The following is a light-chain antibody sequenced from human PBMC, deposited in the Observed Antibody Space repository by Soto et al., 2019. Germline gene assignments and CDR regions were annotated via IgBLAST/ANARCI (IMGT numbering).Light chain of an antibody. V-gene: IGKV3-20*01. Sequence: EIVLTQSPGTLSLSPGERATLSCRASQSVTSIYLAWYQQKPGQAPSLLIYGASSRAPGNPDRFSGSGSGTDFTLTISRMEPDDFAVYYCQQFGSSPQFTFGQGTRLEIK. J-gene: IGKJ5*01. CDR3: QQFGSSPQFT. CDR2: GAS. CDR1: QSVTSIY.